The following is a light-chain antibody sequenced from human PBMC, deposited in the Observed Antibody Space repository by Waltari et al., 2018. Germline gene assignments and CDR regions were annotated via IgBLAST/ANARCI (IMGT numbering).Light chain of an antibody. CDR1: QTITGSW. V-gene: IGKV3-20*01. CDR3: QQYDGSVVT. CDR2: GAS. J-gene: IGKJ4*01. Sequence: EIVLTQSPGTLSVSPGERVTVSCRASQTITGSWLTWYHQKPGQAPRLLISGASNRAPGIPDRFSGSGSETDFTLTISRLEPEDSAVYYCQQYDGSVVTFGGGTKVEIK.